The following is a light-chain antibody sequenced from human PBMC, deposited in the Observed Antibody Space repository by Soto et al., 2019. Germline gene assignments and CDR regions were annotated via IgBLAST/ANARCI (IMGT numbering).Light chain of an antibody. CDR3: QQYGSSPWT. CDR2: GAS. V-gene: IGKV3-20*01. CDR1: QTIRSNY. J-gene: IGKJ1*01. Sequence: ETVLTQSPGTLSLSPGERATLSCRASQTIRSNYLAWYRQTPGQAPRLLIYGASNRATGIADRFSGSGSGTDFTLIIRRLEPEDFALSYCQQYGSSPWTFGQGTQVEIK.